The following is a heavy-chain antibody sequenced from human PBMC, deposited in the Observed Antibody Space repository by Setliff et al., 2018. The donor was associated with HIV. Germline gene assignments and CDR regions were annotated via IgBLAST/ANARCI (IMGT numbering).Heavy chain of an antibody. CDR2: IHHSGST. Sequence: SETLSLTCAVSGGSISSGGYSWIRQSPGKGLEWIGCIHHSGSTYYNPSLESRVTISVDTSKNQFSLKLYSVTAADTSVYYCARRWGIRGYSSWGQGTLVTVSS. CDR1: GGSISSGGYS. D-gene: IGHD5-18*01. CDR3: ARRWGIRGYSS. J-gene: IGHJ5*02. V-gene: IGHV4-30-2*06.